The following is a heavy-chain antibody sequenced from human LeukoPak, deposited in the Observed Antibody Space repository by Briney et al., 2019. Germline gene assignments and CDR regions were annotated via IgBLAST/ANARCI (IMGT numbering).Heavy chain of an antibody. Sequence: GGSLRLSCVASGFTFRSYGMHWVRQAPGKGLEWVSVIRYDGNNKYYADSVKSRFTISRDNSKNTLYMQMNSLESEDTAVYYCAKDRWGAVASFDYWGQGTLVTVSS. V-gene: IGHV3-30*02. CDR2: IRYDGNNK. D-gene: IGHD6-19*01. CDR1: GFTFRSYG. J-gene: IGHJ4*02. CDR3: AKDRWGAVASFDY.